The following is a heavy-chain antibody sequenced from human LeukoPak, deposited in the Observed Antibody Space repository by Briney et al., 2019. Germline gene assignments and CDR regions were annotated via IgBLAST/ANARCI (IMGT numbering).Heavy chain of an antibody. CDR3: ARVLYSSSRASGFDYYYYYYMDV. V-gene: IGHV1-69*06. D-gene: IGHD6-13*01. Sequence: GASVKVSCKASGYTFTSYYMHWVRQAPGQGLEWMGGIIPMFGTANYAQKFQGRVTITADKSTSTAYMEVSSLRSEDTAVYYCARVLYSSSRASGFDYYYYYYMDVWGKGTTVTVSS. J-gene: IGHJ6*03. CDR2: IIPMFGTA. CDR1: GYTFTSYY.